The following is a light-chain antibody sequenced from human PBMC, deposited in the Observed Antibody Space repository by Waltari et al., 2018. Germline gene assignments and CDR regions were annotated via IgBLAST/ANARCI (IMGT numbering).Light chain of an antibody. J-gene: IGKJ4*01. CDR1: QSISNW. CDR2: KAS. V-gene: IGKV1-5*03. Sequence: DIEMTQSPSTLSASVGDRVTITCRASQSISNWLAWYQQKPGKAPILLIYKASSLESGVPSRFSGSGSGTEVTLTISSLQPDDFATYYCQQYYSYPITFGGGTKVEIK. CDR3: QQYYSYPIT.